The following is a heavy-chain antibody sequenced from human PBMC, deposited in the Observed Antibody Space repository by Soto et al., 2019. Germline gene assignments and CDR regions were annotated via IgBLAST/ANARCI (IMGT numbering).Heavy chain of an antibody. D-gene: IGHD2-2*01. CDR1: GYTFTGYY. CDR2: INPNSGGT. CDR3: ARDRPGGVPAAIQDRYYYYGMDV. V-gene: IGHV1-2*04. Sequence: GASVKVSCKASGYTFTGYYMHWVRQAPGQGLEWMGWINPNSGGTNYAQKFQGWVTMTRDTSISTAYMELSRLRSDDTAVYYCARDRPGGVPAAIQDRYYYYGMDVWGQGTTVTV. J-gene: IGHJ6*02.